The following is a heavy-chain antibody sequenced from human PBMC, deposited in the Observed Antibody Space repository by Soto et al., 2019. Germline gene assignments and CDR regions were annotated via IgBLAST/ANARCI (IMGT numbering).Heavy chain of an antibody. Sequence: PSETLSLTCAVSGGSISSGGYSWSWIRQPPGKGLEWIGYIYHSGSTYYNPSLKSRVTISVDRSKNQFSLKLSSVTAADTAVYYCARENSSSRGMDVWRQGTTVTVSS. CDR3: ARENSSSRGMDV. D-gene: IGHD6-6*01. J-gene: IGHJ6*02. CDR1: GGSISSGGYS. CDR2: IYHSGST. V-gene: IGHV4-30-2*01.